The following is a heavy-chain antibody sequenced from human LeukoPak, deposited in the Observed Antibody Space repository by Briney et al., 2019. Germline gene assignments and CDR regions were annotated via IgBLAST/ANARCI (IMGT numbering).Heavy chain of an antibody. V-gene: IGHV3-30*04. CDR3: ARPDDSESFYRANHY. Sequence: GGSLRLSCAASGFSFNTYPMHWVRQAPGKGLEWVAVISNDGNNKYYADSVKGRFTVSRDNSNNTLSLQMNGLRVEDTAVYYCARPDDSESFYRANHYWGRGTLVTVS. CDR1: GFSFNTYP. D-gene: IGHD3-10*01. CDR2: ISNDGNNK. J-gene: IGHJ4*02.